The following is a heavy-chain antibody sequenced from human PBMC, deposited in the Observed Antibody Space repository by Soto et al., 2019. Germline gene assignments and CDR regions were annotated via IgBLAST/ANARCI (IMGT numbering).Heavy chain of an antibody. V-gene: IGHV3-23*01. CDR2: ISGSGDST. Sequence: GGSLRLSCAASGFTFSSYAMRWVRQAPGKGLEWVSAISGSGDSTYYADSVKGRFTISRDNSKNSLYLQMNSLRTEDTALYYCAKDIWGGSSIGRLDYWGQGTLVTVSS. CDR1: GFTFSSYA. D-gene: IGHD1-26*01. J-gene: IGHJ4*02. CDR3: AKDIWGGSSIGRLDY.